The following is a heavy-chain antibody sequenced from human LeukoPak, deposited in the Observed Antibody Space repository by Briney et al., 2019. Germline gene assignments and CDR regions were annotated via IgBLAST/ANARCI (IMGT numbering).Heavy chain of an antibody. Sequence: GGSLRLSCAASGFTFSSHAVSWVRQPPGKGLEWVSSVSGGGGTTYYADSVKGRFTISRDNAKNTLYLQMDSLRADDTALYYCAVKAGYYDADAPFDYWGQGNLVTVSS. V-gene: IGHV3-23*01. CDR3: AVKAGYYDADAPFDY. D-gene: IGHD3-9*01. J-gene: IGHJ4*02. CDR1: GFTFSSHA. CDR2: VSGGGGTT.